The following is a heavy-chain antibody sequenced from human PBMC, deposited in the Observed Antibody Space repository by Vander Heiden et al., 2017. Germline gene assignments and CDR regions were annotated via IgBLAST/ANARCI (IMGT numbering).Heavy chain of an antibody. Sequence: QLQLQASVPGLVKPSPTLSVTCTVSGGSVYSGGDYWSWVRQHPGKGLEWIGNIYNRWRTDYNPSLKSRVTISVDTSKNQFSLRLRSVTAADTAVYYCARSGDGWFLYFDCWGQGTLVAVSS. D-gene: IGHD6-19*01. J-gene: IGHJ4*02. V-gene: IGHV4-31*03. CDR2: IYNRWRT. CDR3: ARSGDGWFLYFDC. CDR1: GGSVYSGGDY.